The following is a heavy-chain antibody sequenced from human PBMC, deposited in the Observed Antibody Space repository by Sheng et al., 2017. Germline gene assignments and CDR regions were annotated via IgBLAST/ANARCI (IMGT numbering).Heavy chain of an antibody. CDR1: GGTFFSYA. Sequence: QVQLVQSGAEVKKPGSSVKVSCKASGGTFFSYAINWVRQAPGQGLEWMGGIIPILITTDYAQKFQGRVTITADESSSTVYMELSSLSSEDTAVYYCARGKNYYDSSGYYYRAFDIWGQGT. CDR2: IIPILITT. J-gene: IGHJ3*02. CDR3: ARGKNYYDSSGYYYRAFDI. D-gene: IGHD3-22*01. V-gene: IGHV1-69*13.